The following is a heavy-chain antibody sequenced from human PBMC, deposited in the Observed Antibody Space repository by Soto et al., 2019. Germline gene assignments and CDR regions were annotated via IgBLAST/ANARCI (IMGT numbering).Heavy chain of an antibody. V-gene: IGHV1-2*02. CDR1: GYTFTGYY. CDR3: ARGSIAVAGLYGMDV. CDR2: INPNSGGT. Sequence: ASVKVSCKASGYTFTGYYMHWVRQAPGQGLEWMGWINPNSGGTNYAQKFQGRVTMTRDTSISTAYMELSRLRSDDTAVYYCARGSIAVAGLYGMDVWGQGTKVTVYS. D-gene: IGHD6-19*01. J-gene: IGHJ6*02.